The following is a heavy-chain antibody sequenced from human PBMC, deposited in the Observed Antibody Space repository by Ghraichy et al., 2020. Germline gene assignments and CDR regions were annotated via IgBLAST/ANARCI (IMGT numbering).Heavy chain of an antibody. CDR3: ARGLYYYDRGFNY. D-gene: IGHD3-22*01. V-gene: IGHV4-34*01. CDR2: INHSGST. CDR1: GGSFSGYY. Sequence: SETLSLTCAVYGGSFSGYYWSWIRQPPGKGLEWIGEINHSGSTNYNPSLKSRVTISVDTSKNQFSLKLSSVTAADTAVYYCARGLYYYDRGFNYWGQGTLVTVSS. J-gene: IGHJ4*02.